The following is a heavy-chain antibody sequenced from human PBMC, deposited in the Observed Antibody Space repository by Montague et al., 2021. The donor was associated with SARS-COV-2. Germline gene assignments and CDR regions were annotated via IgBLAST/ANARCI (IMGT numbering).Heavy chain of an antibody. CDR2: ISYEGSKK. D-gene: IGHD3-10*01. V-gene: IGHV3-30*18. J-gene: IGHJ3*02. Sequence: SLRLSCAASGFTFNNYGMHWVRQAPGKGLEWVAVISYEGSKKYFXDSXKGRFVISRDSSQNTMYLQMNSLRVEDTAVYYCVKAPQIFWFGQFVRDAFDIWGQGTVVSVSS. CDR3: VKAPQIFWFGQFVRDAFDI. CDR1: GFTFNNYG.